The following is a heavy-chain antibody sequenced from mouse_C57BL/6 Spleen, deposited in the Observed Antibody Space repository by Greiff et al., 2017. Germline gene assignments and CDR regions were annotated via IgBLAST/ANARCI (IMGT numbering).Heavy chain of an antibody. D-gene: IGHD4-1*01. CDR3: ARPLELGRAFAY. Sequence: VQLQQSGAELVKPGASVKLSCTASGFNIKDYYMHWVKQRTEQGLEWIGRIDPADGETKYAPKFQGKATITADTSSNTSYLQLSSLTSEYTAVYYCARPLELGRAFAYWGQGTLVTVSA. V-gene: IGHV14-2*01. CDR1: GFNIKDYY. CDR2: IDPADGET. J-gene: IGHJ3*01.